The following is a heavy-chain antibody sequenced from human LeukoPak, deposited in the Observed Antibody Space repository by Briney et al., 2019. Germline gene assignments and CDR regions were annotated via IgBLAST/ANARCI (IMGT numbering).Heavy chain of an antibody. J-gene: IGHJ4*02. V-gene: IGHV3-53*01. CDR2: IYSGGNT. CDR3: ARRAGEYSHPYDY. D-gene: IGHD2-15*01. CDR1: GFTVSSNS. Sequence: GGSLRLSCTVSGFTVSSNSWSWVRQAPGKGLEWVSFIYSGGNTHYSDSVKGRFTLSRDNSKNTLYLQMNSLRAEDTAIYYCARRAGEYSHPYDYWGQGTLVTVSS.